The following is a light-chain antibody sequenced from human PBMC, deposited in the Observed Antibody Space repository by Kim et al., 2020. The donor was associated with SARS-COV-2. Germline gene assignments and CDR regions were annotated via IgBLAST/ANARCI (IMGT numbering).Light chain of an antibody. J-gene: IGLJ2*01. V-gene: IGLV3-19*01. CDR1: SLRSYY. CDR2: GKN. Sequence: VDLGQTVRITCQGDSLRSYYATWYQQKPGQAPILFIYGKNNRPSGIPDRFSGSSSGNTASLTITGTQAGDEADYYCNSRDSNDNVVFGGGTQLTVL. CDR3: NSRDSNDNVV.